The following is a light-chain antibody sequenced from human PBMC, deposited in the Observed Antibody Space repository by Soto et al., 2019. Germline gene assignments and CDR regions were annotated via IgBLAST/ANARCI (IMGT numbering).Light chain of an antibody. CDR3: QQDNNWPRT. J-gene: IGKJ1*01. CDR1: QNIGTS. CDR2: VAS. V-gene: IGKV3-11*01. Sequence: IVLTRLPATLPLSPFENATPSWRAGQNIGTSLNWSQQKPGQSPRLLINVASHRRTGVPARFSGSGSGTDFTLAISRLEPEDFATYYCQQDNNWPRTFGQGTKVDI.